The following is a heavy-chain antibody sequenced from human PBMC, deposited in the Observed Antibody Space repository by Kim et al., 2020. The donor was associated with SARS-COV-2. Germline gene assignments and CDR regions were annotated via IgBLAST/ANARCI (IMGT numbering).Heavy chain of an antibody. D-gene: IGHD3-22*01. CDR2: IWYDGSEK. Sequence: GGSLRLSCAASGFTFSSYAMHWVRQVPGKGLEWVALIWYDGSEKYYADSVTGRFTIFRDNSKNMLSLQMNSLRAEDTAVYYCAKDRSIVGSYEDYPYHFYGMYVWGQGTTVTVSS. CDR3: AKDRSIVGSYEDYPYHFYGMYV. CDR1: GFTFSSYA. J-gene: IGHJ6*02. V-gene: IGHV3-33*03.